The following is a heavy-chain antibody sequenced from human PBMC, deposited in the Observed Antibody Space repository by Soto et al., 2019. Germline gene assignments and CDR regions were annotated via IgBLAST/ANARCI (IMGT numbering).Heavy chain of an antibody. CDR1: GFTINSYA. Sequence: QVQLVESGGGVVQPGRSLRLSCAVSGFTINSYAMHWVRQDPGKGLEWVAVISFDGRNQFYADSVKGRFTISRDTSKNTLHLQMNSLRAEDTAVYYCARDMRGYSTTFDPCGQGTQVTVSS. CDR2: ISFDGRNQ. CDR3: ARDMRGYSTTFDP. D-gene: IGHD5-12*01. V-gene: IGHV3-30*04. J-gene: IGHJ5*02.